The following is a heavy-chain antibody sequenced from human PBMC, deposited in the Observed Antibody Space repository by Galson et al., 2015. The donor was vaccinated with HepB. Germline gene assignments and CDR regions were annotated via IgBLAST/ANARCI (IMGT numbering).Heavy chain of an antibody. CDR2: IIPILGIA. D-gene: IGHD6-19*01. V-gene: IGHV1-69*02. CDR3: GKSIAVAGHYYYYGMDV. Sequence: SVKVSCKASGGTFSSYTISWVRQAPGQGLEWMGRIIPILGIANYAQKFQGRVTITADKSTSTAYMELSSLRSEDTAVYYCGKSIAVAGHYYYYGMDVWGQGTTVTVSS. CDR1: GGTFSSYT. J-gene: IGHJ6*02.